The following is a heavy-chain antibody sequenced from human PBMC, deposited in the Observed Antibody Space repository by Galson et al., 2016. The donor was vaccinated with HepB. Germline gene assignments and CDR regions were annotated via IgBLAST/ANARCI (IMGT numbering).Heavy chain of an antibody. Sequence: SLRLSCAASGFTFSGYAIHWVRQVPGKGLVWVSRMSSDGSDIRYADSVKDRFTISRDDAKNTVHLQMNSLRAEDTAVYYCVRGFSHSSPPGPWGQGILVTVSS. CDR1: GFTFSGYA. J-gene: IGHJ5*02. CDR2: MSSDGSDI. V-gene: IGHV3-74*01. CDR3: VRGFSHSSPPGP. D-gene: IGHD4-11*01.